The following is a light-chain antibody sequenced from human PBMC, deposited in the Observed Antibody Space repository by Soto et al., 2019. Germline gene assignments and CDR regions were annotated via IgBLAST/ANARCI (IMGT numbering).Light chain of an antibody. CDR2: DAS. CDR1: QSISSY. J-gene: IGKJ5*01. CDR3: QQYDILPIT. V-gene: IGKV1-33*01. Sequence: DIQINRSPSSLSAYVGDRVTITCRASQSISSYLNWYQQKPGKAPNLLIYDASNLEIGVPSRFSGSGSGTHFTFTISSLQTEDIGTYYCQQYDILPITFGRGTRLEIK.